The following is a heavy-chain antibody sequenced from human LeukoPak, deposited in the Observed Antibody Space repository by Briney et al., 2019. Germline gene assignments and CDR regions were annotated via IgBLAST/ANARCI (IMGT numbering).Heavy chain of an antibody. Sequence: GGSLRLSCAASGFTFSSYGMHWVRQAPGKGLEWVAVIWYDGSNKYYADSVKGRFTISRDNSKNTLYLQMNSLRAEDTAVYYCARGPRTRGYSYGSEFDPWGQGTLVTVSS. CDR2: IWYDGSNK. CDR3: ARGPRTRGYSYGSEFDP. V-gene: IGHV3-33*01. J-gene: IGHJ5*02. D-gene: IGHD5-18*01. CDR1: GFTFSSYG.